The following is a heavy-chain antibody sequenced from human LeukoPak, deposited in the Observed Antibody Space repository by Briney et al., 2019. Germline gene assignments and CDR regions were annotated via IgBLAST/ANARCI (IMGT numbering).Heavy chain of an antibody. CDR1: GGSIGSYY. D-gene: IGHD3-9*01. CDR2: IHYSGST. J-gene: IGHJ4*02. CDR3: ARDDILTGYYGNFDF. Sequence: SETLSLTCTVSGGSIGSYYWTWIRQPPGKGLEWIAYIHYSGSTSSNPSLKSRVTVSFDTSNNQFSLKLTSVTAADTAVYYCARDDILTGYYGNFDFWGQGTLVTVSS. V-gene: IGHV4-59*01.